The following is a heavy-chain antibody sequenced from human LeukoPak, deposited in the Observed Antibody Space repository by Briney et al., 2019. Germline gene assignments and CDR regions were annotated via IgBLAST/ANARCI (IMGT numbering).Heavy chain of an antibody. CDR2: IIPILGIA. J-gene: IGHJ4*02. CDR1: GGTFSSYT. V-gene: IGHV1-69*04. Sequence: SVKVSCKASGGTFSSYTISWVRQAPGQGLEWMGRIIPILGIANYAQKFQGRVTITADKSMSTAYMELSSLRSEDTAVYYCARDSLGRDGYNYDYWGQGTLVTVSS. CDR3: ARDSLGRDGYNYDY. D-gene: IGHD5-24*01.